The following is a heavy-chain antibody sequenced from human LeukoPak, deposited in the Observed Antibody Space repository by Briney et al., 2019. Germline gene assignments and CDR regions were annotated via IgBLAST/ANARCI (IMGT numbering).Heavy chain of an antibody. CDR3: ARVEPTATAYFHS. D-gene: IGHD5-18*01. CDR1: GDSVSSGGYY. J-gene: IGHJ4*02. V-gene: IGHV4-61*02. Sequence: PSQTLSLTCTVSGDSVSSGGYYWSWLRQPAGKGLEWIGRIYPSGNTNYNPSLKSRVTISMDTSKNQFSLKLSSVTAADTAVYYCARVEPTATAYFHSWGQGTLVTVSS. CDR2: IYPSGNT.